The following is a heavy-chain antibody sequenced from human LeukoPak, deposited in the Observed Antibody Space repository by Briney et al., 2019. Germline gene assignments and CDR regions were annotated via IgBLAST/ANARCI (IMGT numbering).Heavy chain of an antibody. D-gene: IGHD1-20*01. J-gene: IGHJ4*02. CDR3: AKDKYNWNYFDY. CDR1: GFTFSSYW. CDR2: INTDGSST. Sequence: GGSLRLSCSASGFTFSSYWMHWVRQAPGKGLVWVSRINTDGSSTRYADSVKGRFTISRDNAKNTLYLQMNSLRAEDTAIYYCAKDKYNWNYFDYWGQGSLVTVSS. V-gene: IGHV3-74*01.